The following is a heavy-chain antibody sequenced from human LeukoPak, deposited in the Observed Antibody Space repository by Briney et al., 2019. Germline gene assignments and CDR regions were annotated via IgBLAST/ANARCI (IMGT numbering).Heavy chain of an antibody. CDR1: GFTVSSNS. D-gene: IGHD3-10*01. CDR3: ARGARVRGVNWFDP. CDR2: ISSSSSYI. Sequence: PGGSLRLSCAASGFTVSSNSMNWVRQAPGKGLEWVSSISSSSSYIYYADSVKGRFTISRDNTKNSLYLQMNSLRAEDTAVYYCARGARVRGVNWFDPWGQGTLVTVSS. J-gene: IGHJ5*02. V-gene: IGHV3-21*01.